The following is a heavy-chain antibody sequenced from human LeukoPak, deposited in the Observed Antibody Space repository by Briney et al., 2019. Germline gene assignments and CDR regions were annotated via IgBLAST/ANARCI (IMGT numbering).Heavy chain of an antibody. D-gene: IGHD3-3*01. CDR1: GFTFGSYG. CDR3: ANMHGYYYWSGSSVQ. J-gene: IGHJ1*01. CDR2: ITPNADRT. Sequence: GGSLRLSCAASGFTFGSYGMSWVRQAPGKGLEWVSFITPNADRTSYADSVEGRFTISRDNPRNTLYMQMNSLTDEDTALYYSANMHGYYYWSGSSVQWGQGTLVT. V-gene: IGHV3-23*01.